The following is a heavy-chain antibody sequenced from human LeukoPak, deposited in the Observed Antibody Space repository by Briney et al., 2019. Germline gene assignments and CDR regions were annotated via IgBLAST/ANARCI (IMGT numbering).Heavy chain of an antibody. Sequence: ASVKVSCKASGGTFSGYAISWVGQAPGQGLEWMGGIIPIFGTANYAQKFQGRVTITADESTSTAYMELSSLRSEDTAVYYCAREGSAGTWYFDLWGRGTLVTVSS. CDR2: IIPIFGTA. J-gene: IGHJ2*01. CDR3: AREGSAGTWYFDL. V-gene: IGHV1-69*13. CDR1: GGTFSGYA. D-gene: IGHD6-13*01.